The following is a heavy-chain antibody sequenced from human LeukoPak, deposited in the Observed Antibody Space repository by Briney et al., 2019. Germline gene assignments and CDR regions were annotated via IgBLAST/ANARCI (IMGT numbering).Heavy chain of an antibody. CDR1: GYTFTGYY. CDR3: ARSRIAARPSNLDY. Sequence: ASVKVSCKASGYTFTGYYMHWVRQAPGQGLEWMGWINPNSGGTNYAQKFQGRVTMTRDTSISTAYMELSRLRSDDTAVYYCARSRIAARPSNLDYWGQGTLVTVSS. V-gene: IGHV1-2*02. CDR2: INPNSGGT. J-gene: IGHJ4*02. D-gene: IGHD6-6*01.